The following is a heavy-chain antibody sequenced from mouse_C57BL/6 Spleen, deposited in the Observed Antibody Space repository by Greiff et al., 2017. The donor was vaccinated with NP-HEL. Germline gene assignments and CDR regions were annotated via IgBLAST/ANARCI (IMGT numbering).Heavy chain of an antibody. CDR1: GFNIKDDY. CDR2: IDPENGDT. Sequence: VQLQQSGAELVRPGASVKLSCTASGFNIKDDYMHWVKQRPEQGLEWIGWIDPENGDTEYASKFQGKATITADTSSNTAYLQLSSLTSEDTAVYYCTYYYGSRGYFDVWGTGTTVTVSS. J-gene: IGHJ1*03. CDR3: TYYYGSRGYFDV. D-gene: IGHD1-1*01. V-gene: IGHV14-4*01.